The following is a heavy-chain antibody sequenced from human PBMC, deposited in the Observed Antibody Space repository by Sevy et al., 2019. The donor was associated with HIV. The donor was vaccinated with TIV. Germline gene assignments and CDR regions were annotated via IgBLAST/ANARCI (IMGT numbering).Heavy chain of an antibody. J-gene: IGHJ4*02. V-gene: IGHV3-30*18. CDR2: ISYDGSNK. D-gene: IGHD1-26*01. CDR1: GFTFSSYG. CDR3: AKSVTVGATKLFDY. Sequence: GGSLRLSCAASGFTFSSYGMHWVRQAPGKGLEWVAVISYDGSNKYYADSVKGRFTSSRDNSKNTLYLQMNSLRAEDTAVYYCAKSVTVGATKLFDYWGQGTLVTVSS.